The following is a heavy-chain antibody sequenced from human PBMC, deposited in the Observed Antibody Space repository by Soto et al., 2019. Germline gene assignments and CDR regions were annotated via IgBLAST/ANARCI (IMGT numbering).Heavy chain of an antibody. Sequence: SLRLSCAASGFTFSSYAMHWVRQAPGKGLEWVAVISYDGSNKYYADSVKGRFTISRDNSKNTLYLQMNSLRAEDTAVYYCARDHSRKPYFDYWGQGTLVTVSS. V-gene: IGHV3-30-3*01. CDR3: ARDHSRKPYFDY. J-gene: IGHJ4*02. CDR1: GFTFSSYA. D-gene: IGHD6-13*01. CDR2: ISYDGSNK.